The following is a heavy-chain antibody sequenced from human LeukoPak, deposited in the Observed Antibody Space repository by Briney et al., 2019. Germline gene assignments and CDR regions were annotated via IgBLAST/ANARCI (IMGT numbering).Heavy chain of an antibody. V-gene: IGHV1-69*13. CDR2: IIPIFGTA. Sequence: SVKVSCKASGGTFSSYAISWVRQAPGQGLEWMGGIIPIFGTANYAQKFQGRVTITADESTSTAYMELSSLRSEDTAVYYCARALDYGDYAYYYYGMDVWGKGTTVTVSS. J-gene: IGHJ6*04. CDR1: GGTFSSYA. D-gene: IGHD4-17*01. CDR3: ARALDYGDYAYYYYGMDV.